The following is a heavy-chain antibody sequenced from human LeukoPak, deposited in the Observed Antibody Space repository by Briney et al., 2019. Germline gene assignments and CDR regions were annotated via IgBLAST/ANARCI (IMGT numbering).Heavy chain of an antibody. CDR2: IHAGGST. CDR3: ARDPGADSSGWYRGY. J-gene: IGHJ4*02. V-gene: IGHV4-4*07. CDR1: GGSIRSYY. D-gene: IGHD6-19*01. Sequence: PSETLSLTCTVSGGSIRSYYWSWIRQPAGKGLEYIERIHAGGSTNYNPSLKSRVTMSLDTSKNQFSLKLRSVTAADTAVYYCARDPGADSSGWYRGYWGQGTLVTVSS.